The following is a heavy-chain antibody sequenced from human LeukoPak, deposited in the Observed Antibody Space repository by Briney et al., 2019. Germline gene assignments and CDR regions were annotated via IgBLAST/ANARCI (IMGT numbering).Heavy chain of an antibody. J-gene: IGHJ6*03. Sequence: SETLSLTCTVSGGSISSYYWSWIRQPPGKGLEWIGYIYYSGSTNYNPSLKSRVTISVGTSKNQFSLKLTSVTAADTAVYYCARMVGWGARRYYYYYMDVWGKGTTVTTSS. CDR2: IYYSGST. CDR1: GGSISSYY. CDR3: ARMVGWGARRYYYYYMDV. V-gene: IGHV4-59*01. D-gene: IGHD1-26*01.